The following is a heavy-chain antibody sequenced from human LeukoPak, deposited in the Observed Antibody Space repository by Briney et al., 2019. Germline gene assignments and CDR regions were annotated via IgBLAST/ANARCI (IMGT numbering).Heavy chain of an antibody. CDR3: TTDPPRSLWFGELLPY. CDR1: GFTFSSYA. CDR2: ISDKSDGGTT. Sequence: GGSLRLSCTASGFTFSSYAMSWVRQATGKGLEWVGRISDKSDGGTTDYAAPVKGRFTISRDDSKNTLYLQMNSLKTEDTAVYYCTTDPPRSLWFGELLPYWGQGTLVTVSS. D-gene: IGHD3-10*01. V-gene: IGHV3-15*01. J-gene: IGHJ4*02.